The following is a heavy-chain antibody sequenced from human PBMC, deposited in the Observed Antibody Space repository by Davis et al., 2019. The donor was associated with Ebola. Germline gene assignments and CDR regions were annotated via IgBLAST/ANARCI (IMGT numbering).Heavy chain of an antibody. J-gene: IGHJ3*02. V-gene: IGHV1-2*02. CDR1: GYTFTGYY. CDR2: INPNSGGT. Sequence: ASVKVSCKASGYTFTGYYMHWVRQAPGQGLEWMGWINPNSGGTNYAQKFQGRVTMTRDTSISTAYMELSRLRSDDTAVYYCARDLGGSYSGGDDDAFDIWGQGTMVTVSS. CDR3: ARDLGGSYSGGDDDAFDI. D-gene: IGHD1-26*01.